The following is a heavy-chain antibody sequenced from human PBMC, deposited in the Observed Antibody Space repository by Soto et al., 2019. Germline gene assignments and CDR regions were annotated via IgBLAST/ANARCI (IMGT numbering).Heavy chain of an antibody. CDR2: ITRTDST. J-gene: IGHJ4*02. CDR3: AKALVGEVGATDY. V-gene: IGHV3-23*01. Sequence: GGSLRLSCTASGFTFSNYAMSWVRQAPGKGLEWVSAITRTDSTYYADSVKGRFSISRDNSRNTLYLQMNSLGAEDAALYYCAKALVGEVGATDYWGQGTLVTVSS. CDR1: GFTFSNYA. D-gene: IGHD1-26*01.